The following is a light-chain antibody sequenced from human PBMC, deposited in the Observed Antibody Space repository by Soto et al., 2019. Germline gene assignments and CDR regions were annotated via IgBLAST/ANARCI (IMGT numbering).Light chain of an antibody. V-gene: IGKV3-15*01. J-gene: IGKJ5*01. CDR3: QQYNNWPIT. CDR1: QSVSSN. CDR2: GAS. Sequence: EIVMTQSPATLSVSPGERATLSCRASQSVSSNLAWYQQKPGQAPRLLIYGASTRATGIPARFSGSGSGTEFTLTISSPQSEDFAVYYCQQYNNWPITLG.